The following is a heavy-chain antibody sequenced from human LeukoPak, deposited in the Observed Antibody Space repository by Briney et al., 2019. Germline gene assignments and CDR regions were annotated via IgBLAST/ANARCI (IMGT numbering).Heavy chain of an antibody. Sequence: GGSLRLSCAASGFSVSDNYMSWVRQAPGRGLEWVSVIYIGGTTHYADSVKGRFTISRDNAKNSLYLQMNSLRAEDTAVYYCAVVVVTDAFDIWGQGTMVTVSS. CDR3: AVVVVTDAFDI. V-gene: IGHV3-53*01. D-gene: IGHD2-15*01. CDR2: IYIGGTT. J-gene: IGHJ3*02. CDR1: GFSVSDNY.